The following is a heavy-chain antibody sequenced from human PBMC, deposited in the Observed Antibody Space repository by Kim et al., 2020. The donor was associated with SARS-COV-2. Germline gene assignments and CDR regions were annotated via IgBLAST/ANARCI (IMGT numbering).Heavy chain of an antibody. Sequence: GGSLRLSCAVSGFTFSSYGMHWVRQAPGKGLEWVAVISYDGTNKYYADSVKGRFTISRDNSKNTLYLQMSSLRAEDTAVYFCAKDFVELSTFLGDWGQGTLVTVSS. J-gene: IGHJ4*02. CDR1: GFTFSSYG. D-gene: IGHD2-21*01. CDR2: ISYDGTNK. V-gene: IGHV3-30*18. CDR3: AKDFVELSTFLGD.